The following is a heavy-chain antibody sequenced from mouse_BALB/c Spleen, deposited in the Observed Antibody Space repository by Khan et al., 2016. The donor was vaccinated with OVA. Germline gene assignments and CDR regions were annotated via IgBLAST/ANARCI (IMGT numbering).Heavy chain of an antibody. CDR1: GFSLSRYS. Sequence: QVQLKQSGPGLVAPSQSLSITCTVSGFSLSRYSVHWVRQPPGKGLEWLGMIWGGGSTDYNSALKYRLSISTDNSKSQVSLKMNSMQTDDTAMAYGAGVVYYDYDGFAYWGQGTLVTVSA. CDR2: IWGGGST. CDR3: AGVVYYDYDGFAY. J-gene: IGHJ3*01. V-gene: IGHV2-6-4*01. D-gene: IGHD2-4*01.